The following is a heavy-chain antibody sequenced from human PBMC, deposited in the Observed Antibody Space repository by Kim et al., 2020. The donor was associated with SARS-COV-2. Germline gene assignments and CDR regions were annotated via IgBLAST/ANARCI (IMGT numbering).Heavy chain of an antibody. CDR2: IKEDGSEK. CDR3: ARDMGLYTNYLYH. D-gene: IGHD1-7*01. CDR1: GFDFSNYW. J-gene: IGHJ4*02. V-gene: IGHV3-7*01. Sequence: GGSLRLSCAASGFDFSNYWMSWVRQAPGKGPEWVANIKEDGSEKDYVDSVKGRFTISRDNAKKSLYLQMNSLRAEDTAMYYCARDMGLYTNYLYHWGQGTLVTVSS.